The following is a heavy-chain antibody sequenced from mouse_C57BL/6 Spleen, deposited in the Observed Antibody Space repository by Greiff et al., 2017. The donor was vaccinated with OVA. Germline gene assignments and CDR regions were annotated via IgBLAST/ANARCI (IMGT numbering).Heavy chain of an antibody. V-gene: IGHV1-55*01. CDR1: GYTFTSYW. CDR3: ARGGYYVRDAMDY. D-gene: IGHD2-3*01. CDR2: IYPGSGST. Sequence: QVQLQQPGAELVKPGASVKMSCKASGYTFTSYWITWVKQRPGQGLEWIGDIYPGSGSTNYNEKFKSKATLTVDTSSSTAYMQLSSLTSEDSAVXDCARGGYYVRDAMDYWGQGTSVTVSS. J-gene: IGHJ4*01.